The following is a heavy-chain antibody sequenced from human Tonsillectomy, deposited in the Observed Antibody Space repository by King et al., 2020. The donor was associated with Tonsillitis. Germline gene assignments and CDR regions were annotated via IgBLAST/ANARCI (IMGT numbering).Heavy chain of an antibody. Sequence: LQLVESGGGLVQPGGSLRLSCAASGFTFSSYAMSWVRQAPGKGLEWVSVIYSGGSSTYYADSVKGRFTISRDNSKNTLYLQMNSLRAEDTAVYYCAKQGGLGTAEYFQHWGQGTLVTVSS. J-gene: IGHJ1*01. CDR2: IYSGGSST. D-gene: IGHD1-1*01. V-gene: IGHV3-23*03. CDR3: AKQGGLGTAEYFQH. CDR1: GFTFSSYA.